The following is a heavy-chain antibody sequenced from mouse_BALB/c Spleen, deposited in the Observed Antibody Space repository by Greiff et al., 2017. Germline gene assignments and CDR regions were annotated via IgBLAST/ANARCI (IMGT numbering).Heavy chain of an antibody. CDR3: ARRGDGSLYYYAMDY. D-gene: IGHD1-2*01. CDR1: GYTFTDYA. CDR2: ISTYYGDA. V-gene: IGHV1S137*01. Sequence: QVHVKQSGAELVRPGVSVKISCKGSGYTFTDYAMHWVKQSHAKSLEWIGVISTYYGDASYNQKFKGKATMTVDKSSSTAYMELARLTSEDSAIYYCARRGDGSLYYYAMDYWGQGTSVTVSS. J-gene: IGHJ4*01.